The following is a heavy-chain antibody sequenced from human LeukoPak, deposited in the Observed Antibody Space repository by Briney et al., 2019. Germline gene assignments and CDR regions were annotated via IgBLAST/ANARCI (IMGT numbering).Heavy chain of an antibody. V-gene: IGHV3-33*01. CDR1: GFSFSTYA. Sequence: PGRSLRLSCAASGFSFSTYAMHWVRQAPGKGPEWVALIWHDASHTFYTGSVKGRFTISRDNSKNTVYLQMNILGGEDTAVYYCAREIFGSGSYTDYWGQGTLGTVS. J-gene: IGHJ4*02. CDR2: IWHDASHT. D-gene: IGHD3-10*01. CDR3: AREIFGSGSYTDY.